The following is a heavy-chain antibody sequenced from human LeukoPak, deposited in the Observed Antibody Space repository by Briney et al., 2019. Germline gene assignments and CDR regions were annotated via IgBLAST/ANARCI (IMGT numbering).Heavy chain of an antibody. Sequence: PGGSLTLSCAASGFTFRSYGMHWVRQAPGKGLEWVGFIQYDGSNRYYSDSVKGRFTVSRDNSKNTLYLQMNSRRAGDTAVYYCAKDAWEVGATAEIDYWGQGTLVTVSS. D-gene: IGHD1-26*01. J-gene: IGHJ4*02. CDR1: GFTFRSYG. CDR2: IQYDGSNR. V-gene: IGHV3-30*02. CDR3: AKDAWEVGATAEIDY.